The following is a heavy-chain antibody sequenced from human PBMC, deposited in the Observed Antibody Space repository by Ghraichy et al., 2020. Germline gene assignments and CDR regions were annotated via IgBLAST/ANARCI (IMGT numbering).Heavy chain of an antibody. CDR3: ARGVSSWSIIDY. Sequence: SETLSLTCTVSGGSISSGGYYWSWIRQHPGKGLERIGYIYYSGSTYYNPSLKSRVTISVDTSKNQFSLKLSSVTAADTAVYYCARGVSSWSIIDYWGQGTLVTVSS. J-gene: IGHJ4*02. CDR1: GGSISSGGYY. V-gene: IGHV4-31*03. CDR2: IYYSGST. D-gene: IGHD6-13*01.